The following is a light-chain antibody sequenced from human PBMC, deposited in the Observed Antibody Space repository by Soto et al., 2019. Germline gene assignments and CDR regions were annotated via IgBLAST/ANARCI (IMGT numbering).Light chain of an antibody. J-gene: IGKJ2*01. CDR3: QQYYSYPPGT. Sequence: AIRMTQSPSSLSASTGDRVTITCRASQGISSYLAWYQQKPGKAPKLLIYAASTLQSGVPSRFSGSGSGTDFTLTISCLQSEDFATYYCQQYYSYPPGTFVQGTKLEIK. CDR1: QGISSY. CDR2: AAS. V-gene: IGKV1-8*01.